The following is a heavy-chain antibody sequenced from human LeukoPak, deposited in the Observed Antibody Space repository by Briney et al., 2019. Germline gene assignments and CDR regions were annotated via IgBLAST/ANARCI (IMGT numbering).Heavy chain of an antibody. CDR1: GFTFSSYA. Sequence: GGSLRLSWAASGFTFSSYAVNWVRQAPGKGLEWVSAISGGGDFIYYAESVKGRFTISRDNSKSTGYLQMNSLRAEGTAIYYCAKVDGSSSSRARFAYWGPGTLVTVSS. J-gene: IGHJ4*02. V-gene: IGHV3-23*01. CDR3: AKVDGSSSSRARFAY. CDR2: ISGGGDFI. D-gene: IGHD6-6*01.